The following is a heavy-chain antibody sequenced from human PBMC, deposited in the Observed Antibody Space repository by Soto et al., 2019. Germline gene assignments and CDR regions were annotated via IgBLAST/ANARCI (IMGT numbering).Heavy chain of an antibody. J-gene: IGHJ5*02. V-gene: IGHV1-69*01. Sequence: QVQLVQSGAEVKKPGSSVKVSCKASGGTFSSYAISWVRQAPGQGLEWMGGIIPIFGTANYAQKFQGRVTITADEATSTAYMELSRLRSEDTAVYYCARDGIAVAGTTDGFDPWGQGTLVTVSS. CDR2: IIPIFGTA. CDR3: ARDGIAVAGTTDGFDP. CDR1: GGTFSSYA. D-gene: IGHD6-19*01.